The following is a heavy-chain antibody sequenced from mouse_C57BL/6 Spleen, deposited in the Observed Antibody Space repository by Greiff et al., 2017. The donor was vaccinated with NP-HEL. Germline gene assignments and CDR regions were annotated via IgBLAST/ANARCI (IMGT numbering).Heavy chain of an antibody. Sequence: EVKLVESGGGLVKPGGSLKLSCAASGFTFSDYGMHWVRQAPEKGLEWVAYISSGSSTIYYADTVKGRFTFSRDNAKNTLFLQMTSLRSEDTAMYYCASGYYFDCWGQGTTLTDAS. J-gene: IGHJ2*01. CDR3: ASGYYFDC. CDR1: GFTFSDYG. V-gene: IGHV5-17*01. CDR2: ISSGSSTI.